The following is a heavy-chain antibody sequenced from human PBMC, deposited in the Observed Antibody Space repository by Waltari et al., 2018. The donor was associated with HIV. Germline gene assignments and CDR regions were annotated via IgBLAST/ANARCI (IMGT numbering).Heavy chain of an antibody. Sequence: QVQLQESGPGLVKPSQTLSLLCIVSGDSITRGSYYWTWVRQPAGKGLEWIGRISSSGNTNYNPSLKSRVTMSMDTSKNQFSLEVTSVTAADTAIYFCARALLAARSGGMDVWGHGTTVTVSS. D-gene: IGHD6-25*01. CDR3: ARALLAARSGGMDV. CDR1: GDSITRGSYY. J-gene: IGHJ6*02. CDR2: ISSSGNT. V-gene: IGHV4-61*02.